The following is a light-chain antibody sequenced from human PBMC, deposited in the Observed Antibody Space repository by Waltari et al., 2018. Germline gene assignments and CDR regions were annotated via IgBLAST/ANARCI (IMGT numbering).Light chain of an antibody. V-gene: IGKV3-15*01. CDR1: QSVRSD. Sequence: EVVLTQSPATLSVSLGERATPSCRASQSVRSDLAWYQQKPGQAPRLIIHGASIRATGIPARFSGSGSGTEFTLTISSLQSEDSAVYYCQQYNKWPPGTFGQGTKVEIK. J-gene: IGKJ1*01. CDR3: QQYNKWPPGT. CDR2: GAS.